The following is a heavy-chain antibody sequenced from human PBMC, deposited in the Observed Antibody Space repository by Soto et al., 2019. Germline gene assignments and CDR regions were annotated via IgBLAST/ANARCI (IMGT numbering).Heavy chain of an antibody. CDR2: IYWDDEK. J-gene: IGHJ6*02. CDR1: GFSLTTTGVA. Sequence: QITLKESGPTLVTPTQTLTLTCTFSGFSLTTTGVAGGWLRQPPGKALQWLTLIYWDDEKRYSPSLKSRLTITTATSKNQVVLTMTTMDPVDTATYYGAQSSLYKDHGMAVWGQGTTVTVSS. CDR3: AQSSLYKDHGMAV. D-gene: IGHD6-13*01. V-gene: IGHV2-5*02.